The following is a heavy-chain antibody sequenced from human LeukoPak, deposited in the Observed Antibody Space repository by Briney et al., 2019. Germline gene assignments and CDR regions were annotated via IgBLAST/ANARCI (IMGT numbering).Heavy chain of an antibody. D-gene: IGHD6-13*01. Sequence: GGSLRLSCAASGFTFSSYAMHWVRQAPGKGLEWVAVISYDGSNKYYADSVKGRFTISRDNSKNTLYLQMNSLRAEDTAVYYCARDSSSWYRMLVYWGQGTLVTVSS. J-gene: IGHJ4*02. V-gene: IGHV3-30*04. CDR2: ISYDGSNK. CDR1: GFTFSSYA. CDR3: ARDSSSWYRMLVY.